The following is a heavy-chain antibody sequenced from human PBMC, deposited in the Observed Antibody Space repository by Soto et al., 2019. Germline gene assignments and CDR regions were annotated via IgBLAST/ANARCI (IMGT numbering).Heavy chain of an antibody. CDR1: GFTFSNYA. J-gene: IGHJ4*02. V-gene: IGHV3-30*18. CDR2: ISYDVTNK. D-gene: IGHD1-26*01. CDR3: AKGSYSGIYSDFDY. Sequence: LRLSCAVSGFTFSNYAMHWVRQAPGKGLEWVAMISYDVTNKNYADSVKGRFTVSRDNSKNTLYLQMNSLRAGDTAVYYCAKGSYSGIYSDFDYWGQGTLVTVSS.